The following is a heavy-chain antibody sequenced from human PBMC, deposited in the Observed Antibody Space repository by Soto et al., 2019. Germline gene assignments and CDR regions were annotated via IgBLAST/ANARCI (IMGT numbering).Heavy chain of an antibody. D-gene: IGHD3-10*01. CDR3: ARDGAVRGLFDY. V-gene: IGHV3-33*01. Sequence: QVQLVESGGGVVQPGRSLRLSCAASGFTFSSYGMHWVRQAPGKGLEWVAVIWYDGSNKYYADSVKGRFTISRENSKNTLYLQMISLRAEDTAVYYCARDGAVRGLFDYWGQGTLVAVSS. CDR1: GFTFSSYG. J-gene: IGHJ4*02. CDR2: IWYDGSNK.